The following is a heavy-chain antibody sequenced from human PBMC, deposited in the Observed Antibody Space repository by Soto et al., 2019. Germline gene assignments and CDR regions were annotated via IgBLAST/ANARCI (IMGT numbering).Heavy chain of an antibody. CDR2: ISAYNGNT. V-gene: IGHV1-18*01. CDR3: ARDFADIVVVVAATDYYYYMDI. CDR1: GYTXTSYG. J-gene: IGHJ6*03. D-gene: IGHD2-15*01. Sequence: GASVKVXCKASGYTXTSYGISWVRQSPGQGLEWMGWISAYNGNTNYAQKLQGRVTMTTDTSTSTAYMELRSLRSDDTAVYYCARDFADIVVVVAATDYYYYMDIWGKGTTVTVSS.